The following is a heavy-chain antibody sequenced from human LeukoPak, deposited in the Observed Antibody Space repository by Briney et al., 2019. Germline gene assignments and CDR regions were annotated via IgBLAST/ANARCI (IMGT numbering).Heavy chain of an antibody. D-gene: IGHD2-21*02. J-gene: IGHJ4*02. V-gene: IGHV3-21*01. CDR3: ATRMTSLYYFDY. Sequence: GGSLRLSCAASGFTFSSYSMNWVRKAPGKGLEWVSSISSSSSYIYYADSVKGRFTISRDNAKNSLYLQMNSLRAEDTAVYYCATRMTSLYYFDYWGQGTLVTVSS. CDR1: GFTFSSYS. CDR2: ISSSSSYI.